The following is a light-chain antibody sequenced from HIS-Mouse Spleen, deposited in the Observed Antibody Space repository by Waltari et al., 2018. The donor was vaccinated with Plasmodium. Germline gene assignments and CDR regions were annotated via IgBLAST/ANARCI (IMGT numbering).Light chain of an antibody. CDR2: AAS. Sequence: AIRMTQSPSSFSASTGDRVTITFRASQGISSYLPWYQQKPGTAPKLLIYAASTLQSGVPSRFSGSGSGTDFTLTISCLQSEDVATYYCQQYYSYPLTFGGGTKVEIK. CDR1: QGISSY. V-gene: IGKV1-8*01. J-gene: IGKJ4*01. CDR3: QQYYSYPLT.